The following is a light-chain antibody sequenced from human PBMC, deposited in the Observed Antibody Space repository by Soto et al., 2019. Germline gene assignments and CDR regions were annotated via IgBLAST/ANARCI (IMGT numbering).Light chain of an antibody. CDR3: QQYGFT. V-gene: IGKV3-15*01. Sequence: EVVMRQSPATLSVSPGEGATLSCRASQGIGDTLAWYQHKPGQTPRLLIYDTSTRATGVPTRFSGSRSGAEFTLTISRLEPEDFAVYYCQQYGFTFGQGTRLEIK. CDR2: DTS. J-gene: IGKJ5*01. CDR1: QGIGDT.